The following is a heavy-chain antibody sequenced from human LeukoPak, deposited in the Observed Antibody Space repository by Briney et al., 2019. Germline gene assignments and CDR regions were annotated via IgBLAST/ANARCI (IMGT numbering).Heavy chain of an antibody. Sequence: PGRSLRLSCAASGCTFSSYGMHWVRQAPGKGLESVAVISYDGSNKYYADSVKGRFTISRDKSKNTLYLQMNSLRAEDTAVYYCAKGDNWNGVHYWGQGTLVTVSS. CDR3: AKGDNWNGVHY. V-gene: IGHV3-30*18. CDR1: GCTFSSYG. D-gene: IGHD1-20*01. J-gene: IGHJ4*02. CDR2: ISYDGSNK.